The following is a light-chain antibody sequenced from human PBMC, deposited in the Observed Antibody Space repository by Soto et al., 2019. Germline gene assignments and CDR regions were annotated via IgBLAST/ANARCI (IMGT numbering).Light chain of an antibody. Sequence: SYELTQPPSVSVAPGQTARITCGGNNIRSESVHWYQQKPGQAPVLVVYDDNDRPSGIPERFSGSNSGNTATLTISRVEAGDEADYYCQVWDSSSDHPGVVFGGGTKVTVL. J-gene: IGLJ2*01. CDR3: QVWDSSSDHPGVV. CDR1: NIRSES. CDR2: DDN. V-gene: IGLV3-21*02.